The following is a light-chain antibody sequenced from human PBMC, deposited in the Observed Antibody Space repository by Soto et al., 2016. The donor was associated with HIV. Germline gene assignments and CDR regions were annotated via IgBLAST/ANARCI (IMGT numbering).Light chain of an antibody. J-gene: IGKJ4*01. CDR3: QQSYSTPPT. Sequence: DIQMTQSPSSLSASVGDRVIITCRASQSISSYLNWYQQRPGKAPKLLIYAASSLQSGVPSRFSGSGSGTDFTLTISSLQPEDFAIYYCQQSYSTPPTFGGGPRWRSN. CDR2: AAS. CDR1: QSISSY. V-gene: IGKV1-39*01.